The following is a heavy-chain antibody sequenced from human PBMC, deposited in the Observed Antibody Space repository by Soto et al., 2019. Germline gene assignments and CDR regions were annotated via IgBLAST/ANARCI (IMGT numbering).Heavy chain of an antibody. V-gene: IGHV1-3*04. Sequence: QVQLVQSGAGVQKPGATANISCKASGYRFTAYDMHWVRQAPGQRLEWLGWINTATGDTKYSPSFQGRVTLSRDTSATTAYMELSGLRFEDTAVYYCARTRGYCSGGSCYPLDHWGQGTLFTVSS. J-gene: IGHJ4*02. CDR2: INTATGDT. D-gene: IGHD2-15*01. CDR3: ARTRGYCSGGSCYPLDH. CDR1: GYRFTAYD.